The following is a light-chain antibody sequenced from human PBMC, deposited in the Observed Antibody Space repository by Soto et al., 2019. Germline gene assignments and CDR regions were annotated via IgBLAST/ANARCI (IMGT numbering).Light chain of an antibody. V-gene: IGKV3-20*01. CDR1: QSVSNNY. Sequence: SVLPQSPDTLSLSPGERATLSCRASQSVSNNYLAWYQQKPGQAPRLLIYGASNRATGIPDRFSGSGSGTDFTLTISRLEPEDFAVYYCQQYGSSGTFGQGTKVDIK. J-gene: IGKJ1*01. CDR3: QQYGSSGT. CDR2: GAS.